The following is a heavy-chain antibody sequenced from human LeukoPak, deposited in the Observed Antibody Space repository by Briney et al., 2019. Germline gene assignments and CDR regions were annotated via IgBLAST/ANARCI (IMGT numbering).Heavy chain of an antibody. CDR1: ADSFSSSRYY. CDR2: ISYSGST. Sequence: SETLSLTCAVSADSFSSSRYYWSWIRQPPGKGLEWIGTISYSGSTYYNPSLKSRVTISVDTSKNQFSLKLTSVSAADTAVYFCARLNYYDNSGYNTQPKFDYWGQGTLVTVSS. J-gene: IGHJ4*02. D-gene: IGHD3-22*01. V-gene: IGHV4-39*01. CDR3: ARLNYYDNSGYNTQPKFDY.